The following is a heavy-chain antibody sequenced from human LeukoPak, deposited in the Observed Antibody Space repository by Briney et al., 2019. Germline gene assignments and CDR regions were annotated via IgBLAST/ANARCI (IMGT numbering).Heavy chain of an antibody. CDR3: ARNRRVAATISRRYYYMDV. J-gene: IGHJ6*03. D-gene: IGHD2-15*01. CDR2: IIPIFGTA. V-gene: IGHV1-69*13. Sequence: SVKVSCKVSGYTLTELSMHWVRQAPGQGLEWMGGIIPIFGTANYAQKFQGRVTITADESTSTAYMELSSLRSEDTAVYYCARNRRVAATISRRYYYMDVWGKGTTVTVSS. CDR1: GYTLTELS.